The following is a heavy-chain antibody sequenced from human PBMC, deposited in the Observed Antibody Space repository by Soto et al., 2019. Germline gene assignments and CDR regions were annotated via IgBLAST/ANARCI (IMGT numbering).Heavy chain of an antibody. CDR2: ISGSGGST. CDR1: GFTFSSYA. D-gene: IGHD3-22*01. Sequence: GGSLRLSCAASGFTFSSYAMSWVRQAPGKGLEWVSAISGSGGSTYYADSVKGRFTISRDNSKNTLYLQMNSLRAEDTAVYYWAKSKLGYYYDSSGPFDYWGQGTLVTVSS. J-gene: IGHJ4*02. V-gene: IGHV3-23*01. CDR3: AKSKLGYYYDSSGPFDY.